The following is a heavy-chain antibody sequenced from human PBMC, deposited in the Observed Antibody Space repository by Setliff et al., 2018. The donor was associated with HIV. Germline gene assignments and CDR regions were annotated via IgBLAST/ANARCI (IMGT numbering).Heavy chain of an antibody. CDR2: IYSSGTT. D-gene: IGHD3-3*01. CDR3: ARGVTIFGVVTRHNYCMDV. J-gene: IGHJ6*03. V-gene: IGHV4-59*01. Sequence: PSETLSLTCTVSGGSISSYYWTWIRQPPGKGLEWIAYIYSSGTTNYNPSLRSRVTISLDTSKNQFSLKLSSVTAADTAVYYCARGVTIFGVVTRHNYCMDVWGKGTTVTVSS. CDR1: GGSISSYY.